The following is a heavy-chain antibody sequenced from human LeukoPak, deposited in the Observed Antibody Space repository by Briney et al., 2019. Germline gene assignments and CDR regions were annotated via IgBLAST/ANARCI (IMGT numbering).Heavy chain of an antibody. V-gene: IGHV1-2*02. J-gene: IGHJ5*02. CDR3: ARAADYDRWFDP. CDR2: INPNSGGT. D-gene: IGHD4-17*01. CDR1: GYTFTGYY. Sequence: ASVKVSCKASGYTFTGYYMHWVRQAPGQGLEWMGWINPNSGGTNYAQKFQGRVTMTRDTSISTAYMELSRLRSDDTAVYYCARAADYDRWFDPWGQGTLVTVSS.